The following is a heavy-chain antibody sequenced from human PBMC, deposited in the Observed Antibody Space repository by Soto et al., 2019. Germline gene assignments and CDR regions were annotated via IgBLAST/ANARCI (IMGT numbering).Heavy chain of an antibody. CDR1: AVTDSNQY. D-gene: IGHD2-15*01. CDR2: IYSDGRT. V-gene: IGHV3-53*01. Sequence: PWGALRAAGLASAVTDSNQYMNWDRPAPGEGREWVAAIYSDGRTYYADSVKGRFSISRDISKDTVYLQMDSLGAEYSAIYYWARDFCSGNLFEHWGHLALVTVSS. CDR3: ARDFCSGNLFEH. J-gene: IGHJ5*02.